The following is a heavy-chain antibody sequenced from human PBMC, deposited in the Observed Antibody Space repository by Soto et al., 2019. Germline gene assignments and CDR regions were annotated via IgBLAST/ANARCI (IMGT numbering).Heavy chain of an antibody. J-gene: IGHJ3*02. CDR2: ISAYNGNT. CDR1: GYTFTISG. Sequence: ASGKVSCKASGYTFTISGISWVRQAPGQGLEWMGWISAYNGNTNYAQKLQGRVTMTTDTSTSTAYMELRSLRSDDTAVYYCARTDYGDSGDAFDIWGQVTMVTVS. D-gene: IGHD4-17*01. CDR3: ARTDYGDSGDAFDI. V-gene: IGHV1-18*04.